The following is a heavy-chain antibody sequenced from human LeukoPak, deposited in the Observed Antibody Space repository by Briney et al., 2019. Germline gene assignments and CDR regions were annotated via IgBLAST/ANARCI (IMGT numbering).Heavy chain of an antibody. CDR2: IRYDGSNK. CDR3: AKDHPDGTYYDFWSGYQFRYFDY. Sequence: PGGSLRLSCAASGFTFSSYGMHWVRQAPGKGLEWVAFIRYDGSNKYYADSVKGRFTISRDNSKNTLYLQMNSLRAEDTAVYYCAKDHPDGTYYDFWSGYQFRYFDYWGQGTLVTVSS. V-gene: IGHV3-30*02. D-gene: IGHD3-3*01. J-gene: IGHJ4*02. CDR1: GFTFSSYG.